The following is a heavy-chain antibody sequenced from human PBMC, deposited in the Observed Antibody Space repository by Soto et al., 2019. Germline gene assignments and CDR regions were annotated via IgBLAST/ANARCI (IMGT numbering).Heavy chain of an antibody. J-gene: IGHJ6*02. D-gene: IGHD1-26*01. V-gene: IGHV1-24*01. CDR3: ATRATVGIYYYYGLDV. CDR1: GYTLTELS. CDR2: FDPEDGET. Sequence: ASVKVSCTVSGYTLTELSIHWVRQAPGKGLEWMGGFDPEDGETIYAQNFQGRVTMTEDTSTDTAYMELSSLRSEDTAVYYCATRATVGIYYYYGLDVWGQGTTVTV.